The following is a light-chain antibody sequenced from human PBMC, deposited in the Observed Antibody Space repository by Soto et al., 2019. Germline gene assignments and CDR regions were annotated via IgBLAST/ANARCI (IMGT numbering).Light chain of an antibody. V-gene: IGKV2-28*01. CDR1: QSLLHSNGNTY. CDR3: MQDLQTPLT. J-gene: IGKJ5*01. CDR2: LGS. Sequence: DIVLTQSPFSLPVTPGEPASISCRSSQSLLHSNGNTYLDRYLQKPGQSPQLLFYLGSNGASGVPYRFSGSGSGTDFTLNISRVEPEDVGVYYCMQDLQTPLTFGQGTRLEIK.